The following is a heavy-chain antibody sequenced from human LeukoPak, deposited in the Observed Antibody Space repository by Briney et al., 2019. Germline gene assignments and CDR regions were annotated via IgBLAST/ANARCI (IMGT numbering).Heavy chain of an antibody. CDR3: AGPYDILTGTYAPFDY. J-gene: IGHJ4*02. CDR2: IYHSGST. V-gene: IGHV4-38-2*02. Sequence: SETLSLTCTVSGYSISSGYYWGWIRQPPGKGLEWIGSIYHSGSTYYNPSLKSRVTISVDTSKNQFSLKLSSVTAADTAVYYCAGPYDILTGTYAPFDYWGQGTLVTVSS. D-gene: IGHD3-9*01. CDR1: GYSISSGYY.